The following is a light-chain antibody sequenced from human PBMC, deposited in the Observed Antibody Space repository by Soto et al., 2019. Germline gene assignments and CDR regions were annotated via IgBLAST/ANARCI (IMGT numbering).Light chain of an antibody. CDR2: TNN. J-gene: IGLJ1*01. V-gene: IGLV1-44*01. CDR3: AAWDDRLNGPSYV. CDR1: TSNIGSNP. Sequence: QSVLTQPPSVSGTPGQRVTISCSGSTSNIGSNPVNWYQQLPGTAPRLLISTNNQRPSGVPDRFSGSRSGTSASLAISGLQSEDEADYYCAAWDDRLNGPSYVFGTGTKLTVL.